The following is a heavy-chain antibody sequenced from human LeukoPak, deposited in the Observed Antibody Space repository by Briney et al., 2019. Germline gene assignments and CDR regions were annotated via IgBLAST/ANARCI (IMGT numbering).Heavy chain of an antibody. D-gene: IGHD6-13*01. Sequence: PSETLSLTCTVSGGSIGSGGHYWTWIRQHPGKGLEWIGSIYDSRFTYYSPSLKSRVSISVDSSENQLSLKLNSVTAADTAVYYCAGGFDSSKMAYWGQGTLVTVSS. CDR2: IYDSRFT. J-gene: IGHJ4*02. V-gene: IGHV4-31*03. CDR1: GGSIGSGGHY. CDR3: AGGFDSSKMAY.